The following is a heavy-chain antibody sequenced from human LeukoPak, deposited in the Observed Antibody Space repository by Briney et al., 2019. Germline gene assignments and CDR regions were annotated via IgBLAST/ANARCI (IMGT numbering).Heavy chain of an antibody. Sequence: SETLSLTCTVSGGSISSSSYYWGWIRQPPGKGLEWIGSIYYSGSTYYNPSLKSRVTISVDTSKNQFSLKLSSVTAADTAVYYCASTSQNYYDSSGYYQSAFDIWGQGTMVTVSS. D-gene: IGHD3-22*01. CDR1: GGSISSSSYY. J-gene: IGHJ3*02. CDR2: IYYSGST. V-gene: IGHV4-39*01. CDR3: ASTSQNYYDSSGYYQSAFDI.